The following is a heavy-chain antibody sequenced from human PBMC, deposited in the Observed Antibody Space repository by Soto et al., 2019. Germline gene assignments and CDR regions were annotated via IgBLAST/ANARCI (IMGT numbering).Heavy chain of an antibody. CDR1: GFTFNSYW. CDR3: ARQMTTVTRSWFDS. D-gene: IGHD4-17*01. J-gene: IGHJ5*01. CDR2: INSDASGS. Sequence: EVQLVESGGGLVQPGGSLRLSCAASGFTFNSYWMHWVRQVPGKGLVWVSRINSDASGSNYADSVKGRFTISRDNAKNTLYLQMNSLRAEDTAVYYCARQMTTVTRSWFDSWGQGPLVTVSS. V-gene: IGHV3-74*01.